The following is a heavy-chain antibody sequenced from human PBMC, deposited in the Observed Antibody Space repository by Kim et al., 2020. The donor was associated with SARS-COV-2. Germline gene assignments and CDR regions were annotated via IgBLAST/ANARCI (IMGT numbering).Heavy chain of an antibody. V-gene: IGHV1-46*01. CDR2: INPSGGST. D-gene: IGHD1-26*01. J-gene: IGHJ5*02. CDR3: AREGVSGSYWGNWFDP. CDR1: GYTFTSYY. Sequence: ASVKVSCKASGYTFTSYYMHWVRQAPGQGLEWMGIINPSGGSTSYAQKFQGRVTMTRDTSTSTVYMELSSLRSEDTAVYYCAREGVSGSYWGNWFDPWGQGTLVTVSS.